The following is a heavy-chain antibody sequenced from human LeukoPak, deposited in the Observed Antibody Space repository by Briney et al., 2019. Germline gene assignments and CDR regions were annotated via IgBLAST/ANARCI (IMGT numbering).Heavy chain of an antibody. V-gene: IGHV3-21*01. D-gene: IGHD1-26*01. CDR3: ARDIGGSYTAIDY. Sequence: PGGSLRLSCAASGFTFSSYSMNWVRQAPGKGLEWVSFISSSSAHVNYADSVKGRFTISRDNPRNSLYLQMNSLRAEDTAVYYCARDIGGSYTAIDYWGQGTLVTVSS. J-gene: IGHJ4*02. CDR2: ISSSSAHV. CDR1: GFTFSSYS.